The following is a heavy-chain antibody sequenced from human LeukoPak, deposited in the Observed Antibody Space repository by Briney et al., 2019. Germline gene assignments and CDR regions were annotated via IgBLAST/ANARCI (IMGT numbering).Heavy chain of an antibody. Sequence: GGSLRLSCAASGFTFSSYAMSWVRQAPGKGLEWVSAISGSGGSTYYADSVKGRLTISRDNSKNTLYLQMNSLRAEDTAVYYCAKGVYSGSYRLSFSHWGQGTLVTVSS. CDR3: AKGVYSGSYRLSFSH. J-gene: IGHJ4*02. V-gene: IGHV3-23*01. D-gene: IGHD1-26*01. CDR2: ISGSGGST. CDR1: GFTFSSYA.